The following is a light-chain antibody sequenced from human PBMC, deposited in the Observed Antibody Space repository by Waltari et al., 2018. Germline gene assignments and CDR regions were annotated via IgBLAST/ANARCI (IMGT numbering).Light chain of an antibody. CDR2: AAS. Sequence: DIQMTQSPSSLSASVGDRVTITCRASQSISTSLNWDQQKPGKAPKLLIFAASSLHSGVPSRFSGGGSGTDFTLTITSLQPEDFATYYCQQSFSTPGTFGRGTKVEIK. CDR3: QQSFSTPGT. V-gene: IGKV1-39*01. CDR1: QSISTS. J-gene: IGKJ1*01.